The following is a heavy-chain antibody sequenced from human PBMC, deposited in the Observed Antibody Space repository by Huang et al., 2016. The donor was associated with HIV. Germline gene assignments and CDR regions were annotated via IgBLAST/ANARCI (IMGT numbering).Heavy chain of an antibody. V-gene: IGHV3-48*01. Sequence: EVQLVESGGGLAQPGRSLRLSCTAYGFSFGNFNINWVRRAPGKGLEWISYISSTGTMKMYTGSVKGRFTISRDNAKNSLYLQMNHLRVDDTAVYYCARESCSGGNCYLFDHWGQGILVTVSS. D-gene: IGHD2-15*01. CDR2: ISSTGTMK. J-gene: IGHJ4*02. CDR1: GFSFGNFN. CDR3: ARESCSGGNCYLFDH.